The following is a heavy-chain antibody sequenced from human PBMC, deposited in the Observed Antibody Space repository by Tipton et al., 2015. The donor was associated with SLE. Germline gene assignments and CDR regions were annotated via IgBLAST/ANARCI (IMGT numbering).Heavy chain of an antibody. Sequence: QVQLVQSGPEVKKPGASVKVSCKASGYTFTSYGISWVRQAPGQGLEWMGWISAYNGNTNYAQKLQGRVTMTTDTSTSTAYMELRSLRSDDTAVYYCARALDSYYDYIWGSYRHNLFDYWGQGTLVTVSS. J-gene: IGHJ4*02. CDR2: ISAYNGNT. V-gene: IGHV1-18*01. CDR3: ARALDSYYDYIWGSYRHNLFDY. D-gene: IGHD3-16*02. CDR1: GYTFTSYG.